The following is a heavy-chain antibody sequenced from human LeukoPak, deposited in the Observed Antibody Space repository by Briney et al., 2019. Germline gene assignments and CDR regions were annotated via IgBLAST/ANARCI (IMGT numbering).Heavy chain of an antibody. CDR3: AADPVTASGSSWYYFDY. CDR1: GFTFSSSA. Sequence: ASVKVSCKASGFTFSSSAMQWGRQARGQRLGWRVWIVVGSGNTNYAQKFQERVTIPRDMSTSTAYMELSSLGSEDTAVYYCAADPVTASGSSWYYFDYWGQGTLVTVSS. V-gene: IGHV1-58*02. D-gene: IGHD6-13*01. CDR2: IVVGSGNT. J-gene: IGHJ4*02.